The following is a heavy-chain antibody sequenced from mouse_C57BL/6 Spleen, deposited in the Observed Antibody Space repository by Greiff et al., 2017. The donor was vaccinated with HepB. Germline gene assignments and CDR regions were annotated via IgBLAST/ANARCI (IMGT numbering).Heavy chain of an antibody. CDR3: ARRYYGSSYNWYFDV. CDR2: IYPRDGST. CDR1: GYTFTDHT. J-gene: IGHJ1*03. V-gene: IGHV1-78*01. D-gene: IGHD1-1*01. Sequence: QVQLQQSDAELVKPGASVKISCKVSGYTFTDHTIHWMKQRPEQGLEWIGYIYPRDGSTKYNEKFKGKATLTADKSSSTAYMQLNSLTSEDSAVYFCARRYYGSSYNWYFDVWGTGTTVTVSS.